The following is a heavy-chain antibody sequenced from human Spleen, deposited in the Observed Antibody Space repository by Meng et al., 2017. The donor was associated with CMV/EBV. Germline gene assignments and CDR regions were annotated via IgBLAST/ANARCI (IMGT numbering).Heavy chain of an antibody. J-gene: IGHJ4*02. CDR1: GFPFNSYA. CDR3: AKHPYDAYPYYFDS. V-gene: IGHV3-23*01. D-gene: IGHD3-16*01. Sequence: SGFPFNSYALSWVRQAPGKGLEWVSLMRFTGGTTYYTDSVKGRFTISRDSSKNTLFLQMNGLRAEDTALYYCAKHPYDAYPYYFDSWGQGMVVTVSS. CDR2: MRFTGGTT.